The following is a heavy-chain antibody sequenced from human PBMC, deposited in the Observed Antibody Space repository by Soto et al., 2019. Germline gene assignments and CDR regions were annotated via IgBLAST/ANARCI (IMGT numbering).Heavy chain of an antibody. V-gene: IGHV1-24*01. D-gene: IGHD6-6*01. CDR1: GYTLTELS. CDR3: ARCPPYSSYNWFDP. CDR2: FDPEDGET. Sequence: GASVKVSCKVSGYTLTELSMHWVRQAPGKGLEWMGGFDPEDGETIYAQKFQGRVTMTTDTSTSTAYMELRSLRSDDTAVYYCARCPPYSSYNWFDPWGQGTLVTVSS. J-gene: IGHJ5*02.